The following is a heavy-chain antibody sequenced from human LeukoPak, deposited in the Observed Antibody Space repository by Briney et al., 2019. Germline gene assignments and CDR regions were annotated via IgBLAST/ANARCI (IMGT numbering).Heavy chain of an antibody. CDR1: EFTFSSYG. CDR2: ISYDGSNK. CDR3: AKDPRRLQWELLPNWFDP. J-gene: IGHJ5*02. D-gene: IGHD1-26*01. Sequence: SGGSLRLSCAASEFTFSSYGMHWVRQAPGKGLEWVAVISYDGSNKYYADSVKGRFTISRDNSKNTLYLQMNSLRAEDTAVYYCAKDPRRLQWELLPNWFDPWGQGTLVTVSS. V-gene: IGHV3-30*18.